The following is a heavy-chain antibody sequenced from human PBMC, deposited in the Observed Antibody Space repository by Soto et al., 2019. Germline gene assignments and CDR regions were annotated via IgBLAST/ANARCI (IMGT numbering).Heavy chain of an antibody. CDR1: GYTFTSYG. J-gene: IGHJ4*02. D-gene: IGHD6-6*01. V-gene: IGHV1-18*04. Sequence: QVQLVQSGAEVKKPGASVKVSCKASGYTFTSYGISWVRQAPGQGLEWRGWISAYNGNTNYAQKLQGRVTMTTDTSPITDYVEMRSLRADDTAVYYCAREGRAAREHAASFIDYWGQGTLVTVSS. CDR3: AREGRAAREHAASFIDY. CDR2: ISAYNGNT.